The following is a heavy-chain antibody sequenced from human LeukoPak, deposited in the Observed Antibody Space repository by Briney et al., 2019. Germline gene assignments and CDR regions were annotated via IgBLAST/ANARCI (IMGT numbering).Heavy chain of an antibody. Sequence: GGSLRLSCAASGFTFSSYAMHWVRQAPGKGLEWVAVISYDGSNKYYADSVKGRFTISRDNSKNTLYLQMNSLRAEDTAVYYCAREGYCSSTSCYLLSDYYYYYMDVWGKGTTVTVSS. V-gene: IGHV3-30-3*01. J-gene: IGHJ6*03. CDR3: AREGYCSSTSCYLLSDYYYYYMDV. D-gene: IGHD2-2*01. CDR1: GFTFSSYA. CDR2: ISYDGSNK.